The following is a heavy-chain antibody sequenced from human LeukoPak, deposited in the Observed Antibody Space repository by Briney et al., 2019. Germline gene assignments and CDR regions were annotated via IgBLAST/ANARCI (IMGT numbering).Heavy chain of an antibody. J-gene: IGHJ3*02. Sequence: GSLRLSCAASGFTFSSYALSWVRQAPGKGLEWVSTVSGGGGTTHYADSVKGRFTISRDNAKNSLYLQMNSLRAEDTAVYYCAREKDWSDAFDIWGQGTMVTVSS. CDR2: VSGGGGTT. D-gene: IGHD2-21*01. V-gene: IGHV3-23*01. CDR1: GFTFSSYA. CDR3: AREKDWSDAFDI.